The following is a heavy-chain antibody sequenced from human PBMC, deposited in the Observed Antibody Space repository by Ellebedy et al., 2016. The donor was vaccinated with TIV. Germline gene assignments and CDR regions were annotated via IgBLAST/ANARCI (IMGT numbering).Heavy chain of an antibody. CDR3: ARHDSGWLPYYFDY. V-gene: IGHV4-34*01. D-gene: IGHD5-24*01. Sequence: SETLSLXXAVYGGSFSGYYWSWIRQPPGKGLEWIGEINHSGSTNYNPSLKSRVTISVDTSKNQFSLRLSSVTAADTAVYYCARHDSGWLPYYFDYWGQGALVTVSS. J-gene: IGHJ4*02. CDR1: GGSFSGYY. CDR2: INHSGST.